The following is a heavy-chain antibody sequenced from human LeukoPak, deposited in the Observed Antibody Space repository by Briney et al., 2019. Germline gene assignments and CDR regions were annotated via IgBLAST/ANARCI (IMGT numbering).Heavy chain of an antibody. J-gene: IGHJ4*02. V-gene: IGHV3-49*04. CDR3: TRVGVAAGFPEYYFDY. CDR2: IRSKAYGGTT. CDR1: GFTFGDYA. D-gene: IGHD6-13*01. Sequence: GGSLRLSCTASGFTFGDYAMSWVRQAPGKGLEWVGFIRSKAYGGTTEYAASVKGRFTISRDDSKSIAYLQMNSLKTKDTAVYNCTRVGVAAGFPEYYFDYWGQGTLVTVSS.